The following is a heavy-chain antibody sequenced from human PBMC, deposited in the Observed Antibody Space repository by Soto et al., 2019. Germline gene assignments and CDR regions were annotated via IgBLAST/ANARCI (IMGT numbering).Heavy chain of an antibody. V-gene: IGHV4-39*01. J-gene: IGHJ6*02. CDR1: GGSISGCRSY. CDR3: ARVDYDFWSGYAPPSPYYYGMDV. CDR2: IYYSGST. D-gene: IGHD3-3*01. Sequence: PLLTIWVARPVGGGSISGCRSYWERIRQPPGKGLEWIGSIYYSGSTYYNPSLKSRVTISVDTSKNQFSLKLSSVTAADTAVYYCARVDYDFWSGYAPPSPYYYGMDVWGQGTTVTVSS.